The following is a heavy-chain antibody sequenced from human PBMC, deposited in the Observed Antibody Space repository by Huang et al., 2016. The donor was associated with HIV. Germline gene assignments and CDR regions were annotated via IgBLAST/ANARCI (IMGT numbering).Heavy chain of an antibody. CDR1: GFSFTNYW. CDR2: IYPGDSDT. D-gene: IGHD5-18*01. V-gene: IGHV5-51*03. Sequence: EVQLVQSGAEVKKPGESLKISCKGSGFSFTNYWIGGVRQMPGKGLEWRGIIYPGDSDTTYSPSFRGQVTISADKSINTAYLQWNSLKASDSAMYYCARPLLGYSNGYYFDYWGQGTLVTVSS. J-gene: IGHJ4*02. CDR3: ARPLLGYSNGYYFDY.